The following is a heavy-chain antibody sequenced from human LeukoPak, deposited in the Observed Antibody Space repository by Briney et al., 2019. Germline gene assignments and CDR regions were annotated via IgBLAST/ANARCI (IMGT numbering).Heavy chain of an antibody. D-gene: IGHD3-22*01. CDR1: GYTFNSYG. J-gene: IGHJ6*02. V-gene: IGHV1-18*01. CDR3: ARQVLIVGGRYGMDV. CDR2: ISPYRGDT. Sequence: ASVKVCCKASGYTFNSYGISWVRQAPGQGLERMGWISPYRGDTEYAQKIQGRVSMTTDTSTSTAYMELRSLRSDDTAVYYCARQVLIVGGRYGMDVWGQGTTVTVSS.